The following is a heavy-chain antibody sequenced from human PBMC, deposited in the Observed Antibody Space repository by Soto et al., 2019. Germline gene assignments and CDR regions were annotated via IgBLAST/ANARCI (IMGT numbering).Heavy chain of an antibody. CDR2: ISAYNGNT. V-gene: IGHV1-18*01. CDR3: ARDRFLEWLTAFDI. Sequence: GASVKVSCKASGYTFTSYGISWVRQAPGQGLEWMGWISAYNGNTNYAQKLQGRVTMTTDTSTSTAYMELRSLRSDDTAVYYCARDRFLEWLTAFDIWGQGTMVTVSS. J-gene: IGHJ3*02. CDR1: GYTFTSYG. D-gene: IGHD3-3*01.